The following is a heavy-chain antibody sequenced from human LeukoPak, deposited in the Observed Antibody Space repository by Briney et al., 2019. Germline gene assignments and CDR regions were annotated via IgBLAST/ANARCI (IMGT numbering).Heavy chain of an antibody. V-gene: IGHV4-39*01. CDR3: ARGYDY. J-gene: IGHJ4*02. Sequence: SETLSLTCTVSGGSISGSHYYWAWIRQPPGKGLEWIGMINYSGNRYYNPSLWSRVTISVDTSTNQFSLNLNSVTAPDTAVYYCARGYDYWGQGTLVAVSS. CDR2: INYSGNR. CDR1: GGSISGSHYY. D-gene: IGHD3-22*01.